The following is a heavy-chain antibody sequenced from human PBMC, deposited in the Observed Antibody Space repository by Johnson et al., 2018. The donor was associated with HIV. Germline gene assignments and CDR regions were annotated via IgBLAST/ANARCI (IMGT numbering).Heavy chain of an antibody. D-gene: IGHD3-9*01. J-gene: IGHJ3*02. CDR2: IYSGGST. Sequence: VQLVESGGGVIQPGGSLRLSCAASGFSFDDYAMHWVRQAPGKGLEWVSVIYSGGSTYYADSVKGRFTISRDNSKNTLYLQMNSLRAEDTAVYYCASYDILTGYYAFDIWGQGTMVTVSS. V-gene: IGHV3-66*02. CDR3: ASYDILTGYYAFDI. CDR1: GFSFDDYA.